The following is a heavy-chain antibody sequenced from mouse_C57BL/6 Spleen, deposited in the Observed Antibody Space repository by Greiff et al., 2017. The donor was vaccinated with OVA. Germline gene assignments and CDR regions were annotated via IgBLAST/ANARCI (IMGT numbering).Heavy chain of an antibody. CDR3: ARETEGYFDY. V-gene: IGHV1-42*01. Sequence: VQLQQSGPELVKPGASVKISCKASGYSFTGYYMNWVKQSPEKSLEWIGEINPSTGGTTYNQKFKAKATLTVDKSSSTAYMQLKSLTSEDSAVYYCARETEGYFDYWGQGTTLTVSS. J-gene: IGHJ2*01. CDR1: GYSFTGYY. CDR2: INPSTGGT.